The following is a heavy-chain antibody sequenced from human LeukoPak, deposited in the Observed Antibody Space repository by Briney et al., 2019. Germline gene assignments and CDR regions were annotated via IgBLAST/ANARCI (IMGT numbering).Heavy chain of an antibody. CDR1: GGSFRGYY. J-gene: IGHJ5*02. V-gene: IGHV4-34*01. D-gene: IGHD5-24*01. CDR3: ASRRWLSSWFDP. CDR2: INHSGST. Sequence: SETLSLTCAVYGGSFRGYYWSWIRQPPGKGLEWIGEINHSGSTNYNPSLKSRVTISVYTSKNQFSLKLSSVTAADTAVYYCASRRWLSSWFDPWGQGTLVTVSS.